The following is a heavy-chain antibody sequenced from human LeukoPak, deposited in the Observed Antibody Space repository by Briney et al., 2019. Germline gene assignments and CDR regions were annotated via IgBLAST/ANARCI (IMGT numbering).Heavy chain of an antibody. V-gene: IGHV3-11*05. D-gene: IGHD1-26*01. CDR1: GFTFSNYY. CDR2: IRTGNSDT. J-gene: IGHJ4*02. CDR3: ARGTYYYFDY. Sequence: GGSLRLSCAASGFTFSNYYMSWVRQAPGKGLEWVSYIRTGNSDTKYADSVKGRFTISGDNAKNSLFLQMNSLRAEDTAVYYCARGTYYYFDYWGQGTLVTVSS.